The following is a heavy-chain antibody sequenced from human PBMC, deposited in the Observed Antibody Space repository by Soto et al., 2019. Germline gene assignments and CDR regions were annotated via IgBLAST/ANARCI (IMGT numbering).Heavy chain of an antibody. D-gene: IGHD3-22*01. CDR2: IIPIFGTA. CDR3: ARDGSGYRSSASPMDV. J-gene: IGHJ6*02. Sequence: QVQLVQSGAEVKKPGSSVKVSCKASGDTFSSYAISWVRQAPGQGLEWMGGIIPIFGTANYAQKFQGRATITAGESTSTVYMELSSLRSEDTAVYYCARDGSGYRSSASPMDVWGQGTAVTVSS. V-gene: IGHV1-69*01. CDR1: GDTFSSYA.